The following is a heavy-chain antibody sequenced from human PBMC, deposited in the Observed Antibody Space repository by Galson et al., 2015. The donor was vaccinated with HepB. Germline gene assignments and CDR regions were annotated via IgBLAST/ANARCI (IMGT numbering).Heavy chain of an antibody. Sequence: SLRLSCAASGFTFSSYAMSWVRQAPGKGLEWVSAISGSGGSTYYADSVKGRFTISRDNSKNTLYLQMNSLRAEDTAVYYCARQDCSSTSCYRTDFDYWGQGTLVTVSS. CDR1: GFTFSSYA. V-gene: IGHV3-23*01. J-gene: IGHJ4*02. CDR2: ISGSGGST. CDR3: ARQDCSSTSCYRTDFDY. D-gene: IGHD2-2*02.